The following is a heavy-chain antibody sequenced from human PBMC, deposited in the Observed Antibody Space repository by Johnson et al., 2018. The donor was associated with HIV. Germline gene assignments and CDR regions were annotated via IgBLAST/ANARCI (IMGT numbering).Heavy chain of an antibody. D-gene: IGHD6-25*01. CDR3: ARVKTPAGPRGPGAFDI. V-gene: IGHV3-30*04. CDR2: ISYDGSNK. Sequence: QVQLVESGGGVVQPGRSLRLSCAASGFTFSSYAMHWVRQAPGKGLEWVAVISYDGSNKYYADSVKGRFTISRDNSKNTLYLQMNSLRAEDTAVYYCARVKTPAGPRGPGAFDIWGQVTMVTVSS. J-gene: IGHJ3*02. CDR1: GFTFSSYA.